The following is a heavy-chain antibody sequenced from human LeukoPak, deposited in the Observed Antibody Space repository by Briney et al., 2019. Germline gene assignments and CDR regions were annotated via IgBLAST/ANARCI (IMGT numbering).Heavy chain of an antibody. J-gene: IGHJ5*02. Sequence: SETLSLTCAVYGGSFSGYYWSWIRQPPGKGLEWIGEINHSGSTNYNPSLKSRVTISVDTSKNQFSLELSSVTAADTAVYYCARGSSYWRWFDPWGQGTLVTVSS. CDR2: INHSGST. CDR3: ARGSSYWRWFDP. D-gene: IGHD1-26*01. V-gene: IGHV4-34*01. CDR1: GGSFSGYY.